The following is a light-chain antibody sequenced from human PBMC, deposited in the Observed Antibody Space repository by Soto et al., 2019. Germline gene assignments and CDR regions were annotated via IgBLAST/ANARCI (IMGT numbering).Light chain of an antibody. Sequence: QSALTQPASVSGSPGQSITISCTGTSSDVGSYNLVSWYQQHPGKAPKLMIYEGSKRPSGVSNRFSGSKSGTTASLTIFGLQAEDEAAYYCSSYACSSTYVSGTGTEVTVL. CDR1: SSDVGSYNL. CDR2: EGS. V-gene: IGLV2-23*01. J-gene: IGLJ1*01. CDR3: SSYACSSTYV.